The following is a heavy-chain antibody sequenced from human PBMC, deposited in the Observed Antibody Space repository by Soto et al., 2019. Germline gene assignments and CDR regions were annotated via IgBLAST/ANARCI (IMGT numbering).Heavy chain of an antibody. CDR3: ARVNTAMVTVSRSFDY. Sequence: GASVKVSCKASGDTFTSYYMHWVRQAPGQGLEWMGIINPSDGNTNYAQKFQGRVTMTTDTSTSTAYMELRSLRSDDTAVYYCARVNTAMVTVSRSFDYWGQGTLVTVSS. J-gene: IGHJ4*02. CDR1: GDTFTSYY. V-gene: IGHV1-46*01. D-gene: IGHD5-18*01. CDR2: INPSDGNT.